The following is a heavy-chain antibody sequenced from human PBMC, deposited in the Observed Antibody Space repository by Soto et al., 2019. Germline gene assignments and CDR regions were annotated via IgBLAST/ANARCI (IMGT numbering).Heavy chain of an antibody. CDR2: IIPIFGTA. Sequence: ASVKVSCKASGGTFSSYAISWVRQAPGQGLEWMGGIIPIFGTANYAQKFQGRVTITADESTSTAYMELSSLRSEDTAVYYCAREVVAAAPRLDYCGMDVWGQGTTVTVSS. V-gene: IGHV1-69*13. CDR1: GGTFSSYA. D-gene: IGHD6-13*01. J-gene: IGHJ6*02. CDR3: AREVVAAAPRLDYCGMDV.